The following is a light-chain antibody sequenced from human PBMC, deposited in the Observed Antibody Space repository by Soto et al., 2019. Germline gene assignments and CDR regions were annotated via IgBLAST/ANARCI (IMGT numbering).Light chain of an antibody. Sequence: FFLSQPPATLSLSPGERATLSCRASENVRTFVDWYQQKPGQAPRLLIYGASNRATGIPARFSGSGSGTDFTLTISNLEPEDFAVYYCQQQSHGTPWTFGQGTKVDIK. CDR3: QQQSHGTPWT. J-gene: IGKJ1*01. V-gene: IGKV3-11*01. CDR1: ENVRTF. CDR2: GAS.